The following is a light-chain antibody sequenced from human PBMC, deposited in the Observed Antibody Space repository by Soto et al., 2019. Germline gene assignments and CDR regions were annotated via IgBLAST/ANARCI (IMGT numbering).Light chain of an antibody. CDR1: SSDVGGYNY. J-gene: IGLJ2*01. Sequence: QSALSQPASVSGSRGQSITISCTGTSSDVGGYNYVSWYQQHPGKAPKLMIYDVSNRPSGVSNRFSGSKSGNTASLTISGLQAEDEADYYCSSYTSSYTGVFGGGTKLTVL. V-gene: IGLV2-14*01. CDR3: SSYTSSYTGV. CDR2: DVS.